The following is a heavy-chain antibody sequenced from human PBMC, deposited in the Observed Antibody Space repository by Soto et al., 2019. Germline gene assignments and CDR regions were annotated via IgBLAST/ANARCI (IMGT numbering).Heavy chain of an antibody. CDR2: IYYSGST. CDR3: TRAPVSGSYCFDF. D-gene: IGHD1-26*01. V-gene: IGHV4-59*01. J-gene: IGHJ4*02. Sequence: SETLSLTCTVSGGSISSYYWSWIRQPPGKGLEWIGYIYYSGSTNYNPSLKSRVTISLDTSMNQFSLNLSSVTPADTAVYYCTRAPVSGSYCFDFWGQGTPVTVSS. CDR1: GGSISSYY.